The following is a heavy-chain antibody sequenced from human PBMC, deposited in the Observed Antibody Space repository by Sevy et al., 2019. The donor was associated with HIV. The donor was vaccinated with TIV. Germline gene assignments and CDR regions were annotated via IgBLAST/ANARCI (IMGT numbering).Heavy chain of an antibody. D-gene: IGHD6-13*01. CDR3: ARERQRRAAAGTGWFDP. V-gene: IGHV1-18*01. CDR1: GYTFNNFG. CDR2: INPYNGNT. J-gene: IGHJ5*02. Sequence: ASVKVSCKASGYTFNNFGISWVRQAPGQGLEWMGWINPYNGNTKYAQKLQGRVTMTTDTSTTTAYMDLRSLRSDDTAVYYCARERQRRAAAGTGWFDPWGQGTLVTVSS.